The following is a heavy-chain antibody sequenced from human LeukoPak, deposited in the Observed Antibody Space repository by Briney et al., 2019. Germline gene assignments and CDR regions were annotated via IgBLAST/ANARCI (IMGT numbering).Heavy chain of an antibody. D-gene: IGHD2-2*01. CDR1: GFTFSSYA. V-gene: IGHV3-30*04. Sequence: GGSLRLSCAASGFTFSSYAMHWVRQAPGKGLAWVAVISDDESNTYYTDSVKGRFTISRDNSQNTLYLQMNSLRGEDTAVYYCAKLSTSPYYFDYWGQGTLVTVSS. CDR2: ISDDESNT. CDR3: AKLSTSPYYFDY. J-gene: IGHJ4*02.